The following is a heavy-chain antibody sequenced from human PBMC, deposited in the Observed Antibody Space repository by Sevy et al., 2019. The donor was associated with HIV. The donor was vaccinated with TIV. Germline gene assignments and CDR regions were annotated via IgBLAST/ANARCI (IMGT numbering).Heavy chain of an antibody. Sequence: SETLSLTCTVSGGSISSYYWSWIRQPPGKGLEWIGYIYYSGSTNYNPSLKSRVTISVDTSKNQFSLKLSSVTAADTAVYYCARDSPMVPPRLGFDPWGQGTLVTVSS. J-gene: IGHJ5*02. CDR1: GGSISSYY. CDR3: ARDSPMVPPRLGFDP. V-gene: IGHV4-59*01. CDR2: IYYSGST. D-gene: IGHD2-8*01.